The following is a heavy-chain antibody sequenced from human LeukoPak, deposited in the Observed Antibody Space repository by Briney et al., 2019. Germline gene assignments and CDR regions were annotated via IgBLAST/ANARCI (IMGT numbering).Heavy chain of an antibody. Sequence: SETLSLTCAVYGGSFSAYYWKWIRQSPGKGLEWIGEINHSGSTNYNPSLKSRVTISVDTSKNQFSLKLSSVTAADTAVYYCARYSSSSLRYYYYGMDVWGQGTTVTVSS. CDR2: INHSGST. J-gene: IGHJ6*02. CDR3: ARYSSSSLRYYYYGMDV. CDR1: GGSFSAYY. D-gene: IGHD6-6*01. V-gene: IGHV4-34*01.